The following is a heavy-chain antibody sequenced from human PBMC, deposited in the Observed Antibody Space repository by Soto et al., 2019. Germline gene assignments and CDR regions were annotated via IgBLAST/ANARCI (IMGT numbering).Heavy chain of an antibody. V-gene: IGHV4-30-4*01. J-gene: IGHJ4*02. CDR3: ARDAVDEYYLEY. D-gene: IGHD5-12*01. Sequence: SETLSLTCSVSGGSISTGDHYWSWIRQPPGKGLEWIGYIYNSGSTYYSPSLKSRVTISVDGSKNQFFLKLSSVTAADTAVYYCARDAVDEYYLEYWGQGTLVTVSS. CDR2: IYNSGST. CDR1: GGSISTGDHY.